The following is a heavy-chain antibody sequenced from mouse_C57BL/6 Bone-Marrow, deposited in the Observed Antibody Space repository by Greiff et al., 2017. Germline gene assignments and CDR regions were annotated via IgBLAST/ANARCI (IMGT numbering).Heavy chain of an antibody. D-gene: IGHD2-1*01. Sequence: QVQLQQSGAELARPGASVKLSCKASGYTFTSYGISWVKQRTGQGLEWIGEIYPRSGNTYYNEKFKGKATLTADKSSSTAYMELRSLTSEDSAVYFCVYYGNYNWYCDVWGTGTTVTVSS. J-gene: IGHJ1*03. CDR1: GYTFTSYG. CDR2: IYPRSGNT. V-gene: IGHV1-81*01. CDR3: VYYGNYNWYCDV.